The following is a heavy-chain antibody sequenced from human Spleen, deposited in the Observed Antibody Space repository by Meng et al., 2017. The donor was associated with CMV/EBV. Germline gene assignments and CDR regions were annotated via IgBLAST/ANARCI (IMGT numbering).Heavy chain of an antibody. CDR2: IKSKADDETT. Sequence: GESLKISCAASGFTFSHASLSWVRQAPGKGLEWVGRIKSKADDETTDYAESVKGRFTISRLDSKNTLYLQMNSLKTEDTAVYYCTRAPYDSSGYYVPGTLDYWGQGILVTVSS. CDR1: GFTFSHAS. D-gene: IGHD3-22*01. CDR3: TRAPYDSSGYYVPGTLDY. V-gene: IGHV3-15*01. J-gene: IGHJ4*02.